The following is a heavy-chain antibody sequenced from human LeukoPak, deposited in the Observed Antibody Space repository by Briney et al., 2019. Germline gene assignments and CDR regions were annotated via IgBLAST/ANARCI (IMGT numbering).Heavy chain of an antibody. CDR2: ISTFSTTI. CDR1: GFIFSDHN. Sequence: PGGSLRLSCAASGFIFSDHNMNWVRQAPGKGLEWISYISTFSTTIYYADSVKGRFTISRDNAKNSLYLQMNSLRAEDTAVYYCAKDPAAAGTRSLDYWGQGTLVTVSS. CDR3: AKDPAAAGTRSLDY. V-gene: IGHV3-48*04. D-gene: IGHD6-13*01. J-gene: IGHJ4*02.